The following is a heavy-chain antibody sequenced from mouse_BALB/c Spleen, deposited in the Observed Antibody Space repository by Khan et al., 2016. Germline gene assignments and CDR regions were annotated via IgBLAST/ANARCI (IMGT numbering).Heavy chain of an antibody. CDR1: GYTFTDSS. CDR3: TPYNCEFCFDS. Sequence: QIQLVQSGPELKRPGETVRISCKASGYTFTDSSMHWVKQAPGKGLKWMGWITTETEEPTYADDFKGRFAFSLDTSASTAYLQIDNLKNEDTATYFCTPYNCEFCFDSWGQGTTLKVSS. J-gene: IGHJ2*01. D-gene: IGHD1-3*01. CDR2: ITTETEEP. V-gene: IGHV9-2-1*01.